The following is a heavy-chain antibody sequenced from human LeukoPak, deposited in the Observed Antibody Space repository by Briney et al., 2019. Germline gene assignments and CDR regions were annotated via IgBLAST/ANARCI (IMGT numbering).Heavy chain of an antibody. CDR1: GYTFTSYA. CDR2: IIPIFGTA. Sequence: GASVKVSCKASGYTFTSYAISWVRQAPGQGLEWMGGIIPIFGTANYAQKFQGRVTITADESTSTAYMELSSLRSEDTAVYYCARGAWVDIVVVPAAFDYWGQGTLVTVSS. D-gene: IGHD2-2*01. V-gene: IGHV1-69*13. J-gene: IGHJ4*02. CDR3: ARGAWVDIVVVPAAFDY.